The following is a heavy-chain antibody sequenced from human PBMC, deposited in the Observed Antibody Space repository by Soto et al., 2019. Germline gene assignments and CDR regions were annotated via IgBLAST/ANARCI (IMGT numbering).Heavy chain of an antibody. CDR2: ISASGDTV. CDR3: ACLSVTCGVDV. CDR1: GLTSSGIE. Sequence: EVRLEESGGGFVQPGGALRLSCVFPGLTSSGIELNWVRQAAGKGLEWLSYISASGDTVDYIDSVRGRFTISRDNAKQSLFLQMSALRVEATAVYYSACLSVTCGVDVWGQGTTVTVSS. D-gene: IGHD2-21*02. J-gene: IGHJ6*02. V-gene: IGHV3-48*03.